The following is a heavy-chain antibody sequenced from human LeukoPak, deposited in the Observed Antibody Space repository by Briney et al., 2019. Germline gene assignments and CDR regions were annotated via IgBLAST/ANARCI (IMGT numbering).Heavy chain of an antibody. CDR3: ASRSIAVAGTRLSWYFDL. CDR2: IIPIFGTA. D-gene: IGHD6-19*01. CDR1: GGTFSSYA. V-gene: IGHV1-69*13. Sequence: GASVKVSCKASGGTFSSYAISWVRQAPGQGLEWMGGIIPIFGTANYAQKFQGRVTITADESTSTAYMELSSLRSEDTAVYYCASRSIAVAGTRLSWYFDLWGRGTLVTVSS. J-gene: IGHJ2*01.